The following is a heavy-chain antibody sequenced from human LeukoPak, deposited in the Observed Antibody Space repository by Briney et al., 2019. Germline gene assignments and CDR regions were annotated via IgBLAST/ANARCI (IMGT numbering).Heavy chain of an antibody. V-gene: IGHV3-21*01. CDR3: ACLVGATQDV. D-gene: IGHD1-26*01. J-gene: IGHJ6*04. CDR2: IRSTSTYI. CDR1: GFTFSSYS. Sequence: GGSLRLSCAASGFTFSSYSMNWVRQAPGKGLEWVSSIRSTSTYIYYADSVKGRFTISRDNAKNSLYLQMNSLRAEDTAVYYCACLVGATQDVSGTRTTVIFSS.